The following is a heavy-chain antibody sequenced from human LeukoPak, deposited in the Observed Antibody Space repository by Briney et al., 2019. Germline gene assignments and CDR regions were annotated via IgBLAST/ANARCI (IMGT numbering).Heavy chain of an antibody. CDR1: GDSISNSY. J-gene: IGHJ3*02. CDR3: ARARYANAWYAFDI. CDR2: LSHSGSS. V-gene: IGHV4-59*01. D-gene: IGHD2-2*01. Sequence: SETLSLTCTVSGDSISNSYWSWIRRPPGRGLEWIAYLSHSGSSDSNPSLTSRVTTLVDTSKNQFSLKLTSVTAADTSVYYCARARYANAWYAFDIWGHGTMVTVSS.